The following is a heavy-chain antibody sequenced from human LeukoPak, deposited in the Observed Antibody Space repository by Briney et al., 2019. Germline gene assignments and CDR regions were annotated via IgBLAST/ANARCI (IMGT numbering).Heavy chain of an antibody. CDR2: INHSGST. CDR3: ARVPVLSPHYDFWSGYYSGDAFDI. D-gene: IGHD3-3*01. V-gene: IGHV4-34*01. J-gene: IGHJ3*02. CDR1: GGSFSGYY. Sequence: SETLSLTCAVYGGSFSGYYWSWIRQPPGKGLEWIGEINHSGSTNYNPSLKSRVTISVDPSKNQFSLKLSSVTAADTAVYYCARVPVLSPHYDFWSGYYSGDAFDIWGQGTMVTVSS.